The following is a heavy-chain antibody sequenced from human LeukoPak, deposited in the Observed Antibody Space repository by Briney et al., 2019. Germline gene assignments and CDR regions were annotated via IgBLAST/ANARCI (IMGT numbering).Heavy chain of an antibody. V-gene: IGHV3-23*01. J-gene: IGHJ4*02. CDR1: GFTFSSYG. CDR2: ISGSGGST. D-gene: IGHD4-23*01. CDR3: ARDYGGSSPFDY. Sequence: GGSLRLSCAASGFTFSSYGMSWVRQAPGKGLEWVSAISGSGGSTYYADSVKGRFTISRDNSKNALDLQMNSLRAEDTAGYYCARDYGGSSPFDYWGQGALVTVSS.